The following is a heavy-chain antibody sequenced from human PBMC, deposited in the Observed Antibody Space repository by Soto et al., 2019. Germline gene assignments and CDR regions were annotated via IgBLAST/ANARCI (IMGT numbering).Heavy chain of an antibody. CDR1: GYSISSGYY. Sequence: SETLSLTCTVSGYSISSGYYWGWIRQPPGKGLEWIGSIYHSGSTYYNPSLKSRVTISVDTSKNQFSLKLSSVTAADTAVYYCARDLDYGDYYYYYYGMDVWGQGTTVTVSS. CDR2: IYHSGST. V-gene: IGHV4-38-2*02. D-gene: IGHD4-17*01. J-gene: IGHJ6*02. CDR3: ARDLDYGDYYYYYYGMDV.